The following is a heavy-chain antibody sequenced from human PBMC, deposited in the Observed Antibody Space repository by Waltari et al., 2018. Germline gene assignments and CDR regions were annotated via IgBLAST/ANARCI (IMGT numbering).Heavy chain of an antibody. V-gene: IGHV1-69*12. J-gene: IGHJ4*02. Sequence: QVQLVQSGAEVKKPGSSVKVSCKASGGTFSSYAISWVRQAPGQALEWMGGIIPIFGTANYAQKFQGRVTITADESTSTAYMELSSLRSEDTAVYYCATEPLQDIVVVPAAPTHDYWGQGTLVTVSS. CDR2: IIPIFGTA. CDR3: ATEPLQDIVVVPAAPTHDY. D-gene: IGHD2-2*01. CDR1: GGTFSSYA.